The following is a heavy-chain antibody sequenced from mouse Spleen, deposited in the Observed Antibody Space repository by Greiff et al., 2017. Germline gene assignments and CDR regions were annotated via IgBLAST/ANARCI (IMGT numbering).Heavy chain of an antibody. CDR2: IDPANGNT. J-gene: IGHJ3*01. D-gene: IGHD2-4*01. CDR1: GFNIKNTY. CDR3: ASSFLYDYGVGGFAY. V-gene: IGHV14-3*01. Sequence: EVQLQQSVAELVRPGASVKLSCTASGFNIKNTYMHWVKQRPEQGLEWIGRIDPANGNTKYAPKFQGKATITADTSSNTAYLQLSSLTSEDTAIYYCASSFLYDYGVGGFAYWGQGTLVTVSA.